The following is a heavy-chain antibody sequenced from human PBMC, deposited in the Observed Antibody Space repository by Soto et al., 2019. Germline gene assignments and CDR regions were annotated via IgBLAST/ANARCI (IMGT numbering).Heavy chain of an antibody. D-gene: IGHD5-12*01. V-gene: IGHV4-34*01. CDR1: GGSFSGYY. CDR2: INHSGST. Sequence: SETLSLTCAVYGGSFSGYYWSWIRQPPGKGLEWIGEINHSGSTNYNPSLKSRVTISVDTSKNQFSLKLSSVTAADTAVYYCARERYSGYDRGLDYFDYWGQGTLVTAPQ. CDR3: ARERYSGYDRGLDYFDY. J-gene: IGHJ4*02.